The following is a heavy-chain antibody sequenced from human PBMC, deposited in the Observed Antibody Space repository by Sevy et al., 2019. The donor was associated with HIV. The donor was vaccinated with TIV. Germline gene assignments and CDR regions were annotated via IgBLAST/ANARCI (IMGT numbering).Heavy chain of an antibody. CDR1: GFTFSSYE. D-gene: IGHD3-22*01. CDR3: ARAPYYVSGGYFDSRPHDY. CDR2: ISSSGNII. Sequence: GGSLRLSCAASGFTFSSYEMNWVRQAPGKGLEWISYISSSGNIIYYGDSVKGRFTISRDNAKNSLYLQMNSLRAEETAVYYAARAPYYVSGGYFDSRPHDYWGQGTLVTVSS. V-gene: IGHV3-48*03. J-gene: IGHJ4*02.